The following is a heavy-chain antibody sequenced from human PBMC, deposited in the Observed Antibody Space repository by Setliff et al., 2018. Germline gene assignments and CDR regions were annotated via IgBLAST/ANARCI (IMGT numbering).Heavy chain of an antibody. CDR1: GFGFTTFC. D-gene: IGHD5-12*01. CDR2: INPNNGGT. J-gene: IGHJ6*03. Sequence: ASVKVSCKTSGFGFTTFCFSWVRQAPGQGLEWMGWINPNNGGTNYAQKFQGSVTMTRDTSISTAFMELSSLRSEDTAVYYCARERGDIVTTTSYYYYLDVWGKGTTVTVSS. CDR3: ARERGDIVTTTSYYYYLDV. V-gene: IGHV1-2*02.